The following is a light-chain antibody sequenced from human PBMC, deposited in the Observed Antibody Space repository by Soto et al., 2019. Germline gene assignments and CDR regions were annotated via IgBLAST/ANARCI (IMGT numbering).Light chain of an antibody. CDR3: QQYDSYPLT. J-gene: IGKJ4*01. CDR1: QSISSW. Sequence: DIQMTQSPSTLSAFVGDRVTITCRASQSISSWLAWYQQKPGKAPKLLIQKASTSESGVPSRFSGSGSGTDFTLTISSLQPDDFATYYCQQYDSYPLTFGGGTRVEIK. CDR2: KAS. V-gene: IGKV1-5*03.